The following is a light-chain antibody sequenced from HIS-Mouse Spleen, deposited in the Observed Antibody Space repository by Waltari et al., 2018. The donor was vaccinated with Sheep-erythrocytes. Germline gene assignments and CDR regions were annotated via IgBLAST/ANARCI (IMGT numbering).Light chain of an antibody. CDR2: GAS. Sequence: EIVMTQSPATLSVSPGERATLSCRASPSVSSTLAWYQQKPGQAPRLLIDGASTRATGIPARFSGSGSGTEFTLTISSMQSEDFAVYYCQQYNNWPPWTFGQGTKVEIK. J-gene: IGKJ1*01. CDR3: QQYNNWPPWT. V-gene: IGKV3-15*01. CDR1: PSVSST.